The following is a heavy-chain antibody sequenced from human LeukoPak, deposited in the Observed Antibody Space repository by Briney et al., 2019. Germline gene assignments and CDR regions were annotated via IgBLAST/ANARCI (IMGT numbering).Heavy chain of an antibody. CDR3: ARDRHSNPLYYYYYGMDV. V-gene: IGHV3-33*01. CDR1: GFSFSTYA. D-gene: IGHD4-11*01. J-gene: IGHJ6*02. CDR2: IWHDASHT. Sequence: GRSLRLSCAASGFSFSTYAMHWVRQAPGKGLEWVALIWHDASHTFYTDSVKGRFTISRDNSKNTLYLQMNSLRAEDTAVYYCARDRHSNPLYYYYYGMDVWGQGTTVTVSS.